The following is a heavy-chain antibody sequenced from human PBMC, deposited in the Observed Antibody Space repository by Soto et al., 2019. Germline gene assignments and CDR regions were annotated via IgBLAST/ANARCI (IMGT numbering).Heavy chain of an antibody. D-gene: IGHD2-2*02. CDR3: ALFVVYTDYYLDV. V-gene: IGHV4-34*01. Sequence: QVQLQQWGAGLLKPSETLSLTCAMSGGSFSGYYWNWIRQSPGKGLEWIAEINYSGSTNSNPSLMSRVTISVDTSKDQFSLKLSSVTAADTAVYYCALFVVYTDYYLDVWGKGTTVTVSS. J-gene: IGHJ6*03. CDR2: INYSGST. CDR1: GGSFSGYY.